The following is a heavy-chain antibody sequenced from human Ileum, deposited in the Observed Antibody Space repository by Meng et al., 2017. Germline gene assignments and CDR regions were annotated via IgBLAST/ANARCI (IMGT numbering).Heavy chain of an antibody. CDR2: IYHTGST. CDR3: ARDLLGPAIAASGYFDP. J-gene: IGHJ5*02. Sequence: GQLQGSGPGVVRPSGTLSLTCAVSGGSISDSNWWSWVRQPPGKGLEWIGEIYHTGSTNYNPSLKSRVTMSLDKSKNQFFLDLTSVTAADTAVYYCARDLLGPAIAASGYFDPWGQGTLVTVSS. V-gene: IGHV4-4*02. CDR1: GGSISDSNW. D-gene: IGHD5-12*01.